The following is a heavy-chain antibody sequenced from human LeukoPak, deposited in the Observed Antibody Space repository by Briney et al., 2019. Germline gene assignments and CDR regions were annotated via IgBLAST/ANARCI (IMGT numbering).Heavy chain of an antibody. CDR2: IYTSGST. CDR1: GGSISSGSYY. J-gene: IGHJ3*02. D-gene: IGHD4-17*01. Sequence: PSETLSLTCTVSGGSISSGSYYWSWIRQPAGKGLEWIGRIYTSGSTNYNPSLKSRVTISVDTSKNQFSLKLSSVTAADTAVYYCARDDYGDYEGAFDIWGQGTMVTVSS. CDR3: ARDDYGDYEGAFDI. V-gene: IGHV4-61*02.